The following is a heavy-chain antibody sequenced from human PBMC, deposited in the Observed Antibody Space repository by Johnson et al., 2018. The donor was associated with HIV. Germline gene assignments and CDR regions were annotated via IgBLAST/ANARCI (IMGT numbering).Heavy chain of an antibody. V-gene: IGHV3-74*01. D-gene: IGHD3-16*01. CDR2: INSDGSST. CDR3: AKATTVGEPPGI. CDR1: GFTFSTNW. J-gene: IGHJ3*02. Sequence: VQLVESGGDLVQPGGSLRLSCVGSGFTFSTNWMHWVRQAPGKGLVWVSRINSDGSSTSYADSVKGRFTISRDNAKNSLYLQMNSLRAEDTALYYCAKATTVGEPPGIWGQGTMVTVSS.